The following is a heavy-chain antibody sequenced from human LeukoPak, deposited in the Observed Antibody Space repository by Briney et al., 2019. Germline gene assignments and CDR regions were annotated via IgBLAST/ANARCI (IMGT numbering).Heavy chain of an antibody. Sequence: PGGSLRLSCAASGFTFSSYWMSWVRQAPGKGLEWVANIKQDGSEKYYVDSVKGRFTISRDNAKNSLYLQMNSLRAEDTAVYYCAKDPMVRGVQEYYFDYSGQGTLVTVSS. CDR3: AKDPMVRGVQEYYFDY. CDR2: IKQDGSEK. D-gene: IGHD3-10*01. J-gene: IGHJ4*02. CDR1: GFTFSSYW. V-gene: IGHV3-7*01.